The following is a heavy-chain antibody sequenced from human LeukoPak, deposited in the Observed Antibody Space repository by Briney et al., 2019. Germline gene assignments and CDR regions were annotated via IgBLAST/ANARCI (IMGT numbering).Heavy chain of an antibody. D-gene: IGHD3-16*01. Sequence: GGSLRLSCAASGFTFSGYDMNWVRQAPGKGLEWIAVITGGGSHTYYGDSVKGRFSISRDNAKNLLYLQMNGLGAEDTAVYYCGRAFPPLRTSSAGDLWGQGTLVTVSS. CDR1: GFTFSGYD. CDR2: ITGGGSHT. V-gene: IGHV3-21*06. J-gene: IGHJ4*02. CDR3: GRAFPPLRTSSAGDL.